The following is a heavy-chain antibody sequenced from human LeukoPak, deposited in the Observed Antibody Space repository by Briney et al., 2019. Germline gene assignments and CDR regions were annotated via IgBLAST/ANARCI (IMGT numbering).Heavy chain of an antibody. D-gene: IGHD1-26*01. Sequence: QTGGSLRLSCAASGFTFSSYAMHWVRQAPGKGLEYVSAISSNGGTTYYANSVKGRFTISRDNSKNTLYLQMGSLRVEDMAVYYCVRVGGTNVFDIWGQGTMVTVSS. CDR1: GFTFSSYA. J-gene: IGHJ3*02. CDR2: ISSNGGTT. CDR3: VRVGGTNVFDI. V-gene: IGHV3-64*01.